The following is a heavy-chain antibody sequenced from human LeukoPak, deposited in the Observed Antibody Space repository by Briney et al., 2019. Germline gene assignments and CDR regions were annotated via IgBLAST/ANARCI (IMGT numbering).Heavy chain of an antibody. CDR1: GGTFNSYA. D-gene: IGHD4-17*01. V-gene: IGHV1-69*13. Sequence: GASVKVSCKASGGTFNSYAITWVRQAPGQGLEWMGGIIPIFGTADYAQKFQGRVTITADGSTSTAYMELSSLRSEDTAVYYCARVYGDWTYYFDYWGQGTLVTVSS. J-gene: IGHJ4*02. CDR2: IIPIFGTA. CDR3: ARVYGDWTYYFDY.